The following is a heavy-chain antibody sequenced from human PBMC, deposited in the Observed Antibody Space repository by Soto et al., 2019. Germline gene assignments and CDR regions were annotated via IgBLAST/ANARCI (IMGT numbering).Heavy chain of an antibody. CDR3: AGRYSTTHRSFDY. D-gene: IGHD5-12*01. CDR1: GYSISSGYH. V-gene: IGHV4-38-2*01. J-gene: IGHJ4*02. Sequence: KPSETLSLTCAVSGYSISSGYHWGCIRQPPGKGLEWIGIINHSENTYYNPSLKSRVTMSVDTSKNQFSLNLSSVTAADTAIYYCAGRYSTTHRSFDYWGQGALVSVSS. CDR2: INHSENT.